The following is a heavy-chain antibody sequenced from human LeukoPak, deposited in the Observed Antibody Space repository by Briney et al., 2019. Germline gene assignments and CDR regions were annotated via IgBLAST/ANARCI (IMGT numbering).Heavy chain of an antibody. J-gene: IGHJ4*02. V-gene: IGHV4-4*02. CDR3: ARLEIAAVGGYFDY. Sequence: SDTLSLTCAVSDGSISSSHWWIWVRQLPGKGLEWIGEIYHSGSTTYNPSLKSRVTISVDKSKNQFSPKMNSVTAADTAVYYCARLEIAAVGGYFDYWGQGTLVTVSS. CDR1: DGSISSSHW. D-gene: IGHD2-21*01. CDR2: IYHSGST.